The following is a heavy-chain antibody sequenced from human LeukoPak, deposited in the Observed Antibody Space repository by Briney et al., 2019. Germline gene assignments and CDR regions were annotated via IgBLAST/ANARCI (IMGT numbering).Heavy chain of an antibody. CDR1: GFTFSSYG. Sequence: WGSLRLSCAASGFTFSSYGMHWVRQAPGKRLEWVSVINDSGGSTYYADSVKGRFTISRDNSKNTLYLQMNSLRAEDTAVYYCAKGLAAADIVWGQGTLVTVSS. CDR3: AKGLAAADIV. D-gene: IGHD6-13*01. J-gene: IGHJ4*02. V-gene: IGHV3-23*01. CDR2: INDSGGST.